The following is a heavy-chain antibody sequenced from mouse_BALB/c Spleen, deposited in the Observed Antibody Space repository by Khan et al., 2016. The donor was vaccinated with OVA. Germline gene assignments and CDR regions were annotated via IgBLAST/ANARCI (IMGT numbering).Heavy chain of an antibody. Sequence: QIQLVQSGPELKKPGETVKISCKASGYTFTNYGMNWVKQAPGKGLKWMGWINTYTGEPTYADDFKGRFAFSLETSASTAYLQINNLKNEDMATYFCAREPTLFAYWGQGTTLTVSS. CDR3: AREPTLFAY. CDR1: GYTFTNYG. V-gene: IGHV9-1*02. CDR2: INTYTGEP. J-gene: IGHJ2*01.